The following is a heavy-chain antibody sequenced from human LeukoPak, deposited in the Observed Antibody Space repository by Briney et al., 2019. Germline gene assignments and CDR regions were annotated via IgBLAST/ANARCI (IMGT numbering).Heavy chain of an antibody. CDR2: IRHDGSET. V-gene: IGHV3-7*01. CDR3: ARDETYDYESNGYLDF. CDR1: GFPFSSYW. Sequence: GGSLRLSCAASGFPFSSYWISWVRQAPGKGLEWVTNIRHDGSETYYVDSLRGRFTISRDNAKNLVYLQMSSLRAEDTAIYYCARDETYDYESNGYLDFWGQGTVVTVSS. J-gene: IGHJ4*02. D-gene: IGHD3-22*01.